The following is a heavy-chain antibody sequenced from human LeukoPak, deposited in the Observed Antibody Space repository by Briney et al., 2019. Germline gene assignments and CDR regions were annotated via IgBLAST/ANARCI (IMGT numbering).Heavy chain of an antibody. Sequence: PGGSLRLSCAASGFTFSSYSMNWLRQAPGKGLEWVSFISSSSSYIYYADSVKGRFTISRDNAKNSLYLQMNSLRAEDTAVYYCARDATPSYYDFWSGYVYYFDYWGQGTLVTVSS. V-gene: IGHV3-21*01. D-gene: IGHD3-3*01. CDR1: GFTFSSYS. CDR2: ISSSSSYI. J-gene: IGHJ4*02. CDR3: ARDATPSYYDFWSGYVYYFDY.